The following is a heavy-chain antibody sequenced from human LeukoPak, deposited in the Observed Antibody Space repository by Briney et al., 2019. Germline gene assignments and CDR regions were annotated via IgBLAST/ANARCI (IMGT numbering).Heavy chain of an antibody. CDR3: ASSPSGYSSSWYFQH. J-gene: IGHJ1*01. D-gene: IGHD6-13*01. V-gene: IGHV1-2*02. Sequence: ASVKVSCKASGYTFSAYYIHWVRQAPGQGLEWMGWINPNSGDTNYAQRFQGRVTMTRDTSISTAYLELSSLRSEDTAVYYCASSPSGYSSSWYFQHWGQGTLVTVSS. CDR2: INPNSGDT. CDR1: GYTFSAYY.